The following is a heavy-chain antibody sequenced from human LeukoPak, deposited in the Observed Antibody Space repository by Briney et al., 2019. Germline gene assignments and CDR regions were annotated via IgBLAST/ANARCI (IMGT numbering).Heavy chain of an antibody. J-gene: IGHJ4*02. CDR3: AKDKEQWLDPFDY. Sequence: GGSLRLSCAASGFTFSNYAMSWVRQAPGKGLEWVSAISGSSGSTYYADSVKGRFTISRDNSKKTLYLQMNSLRAENTAVYYCAKDKEQWLDPFDYWGQGTLVTVSS. CDR2: ISGSSGST. V-gene: IGHV3-23*01. CDR1: GFTFSNYA. D-gene: IGHD6-19*01.